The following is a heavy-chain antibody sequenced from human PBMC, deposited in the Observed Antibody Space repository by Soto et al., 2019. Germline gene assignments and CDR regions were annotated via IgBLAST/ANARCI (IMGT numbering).Heavy chain of an antibody. CDR3: ARSDNRNSLYGVDV. V-gene: IGHV4-34*01. J-gene: IGHJ6*02. CDR2: INPRGSS. Sequence: PSETLSLTCAVYGGSLSGYYWSLLRQSPGKGLDWIGEINPRGSSDYNPYLKSRVTISIDASKNHVSLELTSVTAADTAVYYCARSDNRNSLYGVDVWGQGTAVT. D-gene: IGHD1-7*01. CDR1: GGSLSGYY.